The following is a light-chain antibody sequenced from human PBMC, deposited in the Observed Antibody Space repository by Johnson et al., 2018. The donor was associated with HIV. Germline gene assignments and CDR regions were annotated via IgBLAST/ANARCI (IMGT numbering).Light chain of an antibody. CDR2: ENN. CDR1: NSNIGNNY. J-gene: IGLJ1*01. CDR3: GTWDSSLSALYV. V-gene: IGLV1-51*02. Sequence: QSVLTQPPSVSAAPGQKVTISCSGSNSNIGNNYVSWYQQLPGTAPKLLIYENNKRPSGIPDRFSGSKSGTSATLGITGLQTGDEADYYCGTWDSSLSALYVFGTVTKVTVL.